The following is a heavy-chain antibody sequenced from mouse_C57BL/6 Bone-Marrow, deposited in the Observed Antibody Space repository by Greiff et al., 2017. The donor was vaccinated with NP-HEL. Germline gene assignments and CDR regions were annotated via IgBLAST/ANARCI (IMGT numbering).Heavy chain of an antibody. CDR2: IDPSDSYT. CDR1: GYTFTSYW. J-gene: IGHJ1*03. Sequence: QVQLQQPGAELVKPGASVKLSCKASGYTFTSYWMQWVKQRPGQGLEWIGEIDPSDSYTNYNQKVKGKATLTVDTSSSPAYMQLSSLTSEDSAVYYCAGDGNFDVWGTGTTVTVSA. V-gene: IGHV1-50*01. CDR3: AGDGNFDV. D-gene: IGHD2-3*01.